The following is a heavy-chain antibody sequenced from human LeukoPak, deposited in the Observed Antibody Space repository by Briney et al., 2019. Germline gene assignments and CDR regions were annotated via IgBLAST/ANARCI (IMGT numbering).Heavy chain of an antibody. D-gene: IGHD6-13*01. V-gene: IGHV3-21*01. CDR3: ARCGYSSSWYFLVYYYGMDV. J-gene: IGHJ6*04. Sequence: GGSLRLSCAASGFTFSSYSMNWVRQAPGKGLEWVSSISSSSSYIYYADTVKGRFTISRDNSKNSLYLQMNSLRAEDTAVYYCARCGYSSSWYFLVYYYGMDVWGKG. CDR2: ISSSSSYI. CDR1: GFTFSSYS.